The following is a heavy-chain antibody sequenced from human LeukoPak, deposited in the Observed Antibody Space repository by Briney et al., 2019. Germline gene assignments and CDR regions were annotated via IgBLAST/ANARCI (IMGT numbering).Heavy chain of an antibody. CDR2: IYYSGST. D-gene: IGHD3-22*01. CDR3: AKHLAPSSGYLTLDY. Sequence: SETLSLTCTVSGGSISSYYWSWIRQPPGKGLEWIGYIYYSGSTNYNPSLKSRVTILADTSRNQFSLRLSSVTAADTAVYYCAKHLAPSSGYLTLDYWGQGALVTVSS. J-gene: IGHJ4*02. CDR1: GGSISSYY. V-gene: IGHV4-59*08.